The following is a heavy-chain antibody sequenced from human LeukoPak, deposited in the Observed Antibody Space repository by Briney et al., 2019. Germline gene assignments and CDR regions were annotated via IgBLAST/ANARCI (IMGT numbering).Heavy chain of an antibody. Sequence: ASVKVSCKASGYTFTSYGISWVRQAPGQGLEWMGWISAYNGNTNYAQRLQGRVTMTTDTSTSTAYMELRSLRSDDTAVYYCARGHNIVVVVAAHYWGQGTLVTVSS. D-gene: IGHD2-15*01. CDR2: ISAYNGNT. V-gene: IGHV1-18*01. CDR1: GYTFTSYG. CDR3: ARGHNIVVVVAAHY. J-gene: IGHJ4*02.